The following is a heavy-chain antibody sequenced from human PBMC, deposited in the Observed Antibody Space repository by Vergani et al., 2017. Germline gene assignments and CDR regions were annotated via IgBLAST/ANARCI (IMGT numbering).Heavy chain of an antibody. Sequence: QVQLVQSGAEVKKPGASVKVSCKASGYTFTSYDINWVRQATGQGLEWMGWMNPNSGNTGYAQKFQGRVTMTRNTSISTAYMELSSLRSEDTAVYYCARGLSVLLWFGELAGWFDPWGQGTLVTVSS. CDR3: ARGLSVLLWFGELAGWFDP. CDR1: GYTFTSYD. D-gene: IGHD3-10*01. V-gene: IGHV1-8*01. CDR2: MNPNSGNT. J-gene: IGHJ5*02.